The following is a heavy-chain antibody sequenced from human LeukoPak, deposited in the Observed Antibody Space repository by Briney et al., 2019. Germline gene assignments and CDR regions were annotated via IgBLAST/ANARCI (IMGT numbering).Heavy chain of an antibody. V-gene: IGHV3-23*01. CDR2: ISSSGDST. CDR3: AKNGKYYFDY. J-gene: IGHJ4*02. Sequence: GGSLRLSCAASGFTFSSYAMSWVRQAPGKGLEWVSTISSSGDSTYYADSVKGRFTLSRDNSKNTLYLQMNSLRAEDTAVYYCAKNGKYYFDYWGQGTLLTVSS. CDR1: GFTFSSYA.